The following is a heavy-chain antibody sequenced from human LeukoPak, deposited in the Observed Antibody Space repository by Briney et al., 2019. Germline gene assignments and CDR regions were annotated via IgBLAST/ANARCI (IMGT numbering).Heavy chain of an antibody. V-gene: IGHV4-4*07. CDR3: ARDKYYDSSGYAVFDY. CDR1: GGSISSYY. CDR2: IYTSGST. J-gene: IGHJ4*02. D-gene: IGHD3-22*01. Sequence: SETLSLTCTVSGGSISSYYWSWIRQPAGKGLEWIGRIYTSGSTNYNPSLKSRATMSVDTSKNQFSLKLSSVTAADTAVYYCARDKYYDSSGYAVFDYWGQGTLVTVSS.